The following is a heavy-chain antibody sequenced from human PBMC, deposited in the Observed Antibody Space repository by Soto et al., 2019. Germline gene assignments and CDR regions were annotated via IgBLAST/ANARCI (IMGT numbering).Heavy chain of an antibody. Sequence: EVQLLESGGGLVQPGGSLRLSCAASGFTFSSYAMSWVRQAPGKGLEWVSAISGSGGSTYYADSVKGRFTISRDNSKNTLYRQMNSLRAEDTAVYYCAKDLYLQGYCSGGSCYSFDYWGQGTLVTVSS. CDR1: GFTFSSYA. J-gene: IGHJ4*02. V-gene: IGHV3-23*01. D-gene: IGHD2-15*01. CDR3: AKDLYLQGYCSGGSCYSFDY. CDR2: ISGSGGST.